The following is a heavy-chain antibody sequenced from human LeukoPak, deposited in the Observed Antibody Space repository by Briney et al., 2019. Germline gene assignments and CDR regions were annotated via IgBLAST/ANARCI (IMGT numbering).Heavy chain of an antibody. D-gene: IGHD2-2*01. J-gene: IGHJ4*02. CDR3: AREGYCSSTSCFYFDY. V-gene: IGHV1-18*01. Sequence: ASVKVSCKASGYTFTSYGISWVRQAPGQGLEWMGWISAYNGNTNYAQKLQGRVTMTTDTSTSTAYMELRSLRSDDTAVYYSAREGYCSSTSCFYFDYWGQGTLVTVSS. CDR2: ISAYNGNT. CDR1: GYTFTSYG.